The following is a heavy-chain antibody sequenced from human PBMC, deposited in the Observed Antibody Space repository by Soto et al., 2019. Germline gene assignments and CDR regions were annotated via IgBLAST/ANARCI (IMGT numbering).Heavy chain of an antibody. D-gene: IGHD3-22*01. J-gene: IGHJ4*02. V-gene: IGHV3-23*01. Sequence: GGSLRLSCAASGFTFSSYAMSWVRQAPGKGLEWVSAISGSGGSTYYADSVKGRFTISRDNSKNTLYLQMNSLRAEDTAVYYCAKPRRLDYYDSSGYYFDYWGQGTLVTVSS. CDR2: ISGSGGST. CDR3: AKPRRLDYYDSSGYYFDY. CDR1: GFTFSSYA.